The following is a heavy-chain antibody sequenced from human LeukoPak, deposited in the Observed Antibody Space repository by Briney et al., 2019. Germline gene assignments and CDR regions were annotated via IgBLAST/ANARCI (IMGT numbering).Heavy chain of an antibody. CDR2: INPGDSDT. J-gene: IGHJ4*02. Sequence: GESLKISCKGSEYSFTSYWIGWVRQMPGKGLEWMGIINPGDSDTRYSPSFQGQVTISVDKSISTAYLQWSSLKASDTAMYYCARRASARYSDFDYWGQGTLVTVSS. V-gene: IGHV5-51*01. CDR3: ARRASARYSDFDY. D-gene: IGHD1-26*01. CDR1: EYSFTSYW.